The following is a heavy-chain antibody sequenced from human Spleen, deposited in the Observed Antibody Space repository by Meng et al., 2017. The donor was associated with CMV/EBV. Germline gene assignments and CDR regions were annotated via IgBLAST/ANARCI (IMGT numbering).Heavy chain of an antibody. CDR1: GFIFSRAW. J-gene: IGHJ4*02. Sequence: GGSLRLSCAASGFIFSRAWMSWVRQAPGKGLEWVGRIKSKIDGGTPDYVAPVKGRFTIPRDDSKKMFYLEMSSLKTEDTAVYYCARVVGWDRLMYVGYYFDYWGQGTLVTVSS. CDR3: ARVVGWDRLMYVGYYFDY. CDR2: IKSKIDGGTP. V-gene: IGHV3-15*01. D-gene: IGHD1-26*01.